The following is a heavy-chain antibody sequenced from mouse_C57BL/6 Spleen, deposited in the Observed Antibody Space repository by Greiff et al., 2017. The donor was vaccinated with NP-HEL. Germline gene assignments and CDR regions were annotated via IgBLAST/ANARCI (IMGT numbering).Heavy chain of an antibody. CDR3: ARGGTTGFDY. D-gene: IGHD1-1*01. J-gene: IGHJ2*01. V-gene: IGHV1-80*01. CDR1: GYAFSSYW. CDR2: IYPGDGDT. Sequence: VQLQESGAELVKPGASVKISCKASGYAFSSYWMNWVKQRPGKGLEWIGQIYPGDGDTNYNGKFKGKATLTEDKSSSTAYMQLSSLTSEDSAVYFCARGGTTGFDYWGQGTTLTVSS.